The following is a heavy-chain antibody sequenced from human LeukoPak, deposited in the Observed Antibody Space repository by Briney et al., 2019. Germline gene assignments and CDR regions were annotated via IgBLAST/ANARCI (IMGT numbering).Heavy chain of an antibody. CDR3: AKNTIAVAGYYYYGMDV. CDR2: ISGSGGST. D-gene: IGHD6-19*01. CDR1: GFTFSSYA. Sequence: GGSLRLSCAASGFTFSSYAMSWVRQAPGKGLEWVSAISGSGGSTYYADSVKGRFTISRDNSKNTLYLQMNSLRAEDTAVYYCAKNTIAVAGYYYYGMDVWAKGPRSPSP. V-gene: IGHV3-23*01. J-gene: IGHJ6*02.